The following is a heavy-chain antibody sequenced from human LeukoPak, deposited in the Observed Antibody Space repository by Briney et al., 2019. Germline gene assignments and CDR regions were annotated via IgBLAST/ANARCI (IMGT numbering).Heavy chain of an antibody. V-gene: IGHV3-48*03. CDR2: ISTTGSYI. D-gene: IGHD3-10*02. CDR3: VRDLYDRVGDALDV. J-gene: IGHJ3*01. Sequence: GGSLRLSCAASGYTLSKHEMHWVRQAPGKGLEWVSYISTTGSYILYADSVKGRFTISRDTARNSLYLQMNSLRAEDTAVYYCVRDLYDRVGDALDVWGQGTMVAVSS. CDR1: GYTLSKHE.